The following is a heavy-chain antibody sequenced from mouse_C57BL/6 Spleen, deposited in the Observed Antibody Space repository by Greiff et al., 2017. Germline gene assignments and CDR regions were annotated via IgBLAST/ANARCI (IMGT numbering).Heavy chain of an antibody. CDR3: TSVAYYSNYDY. Sequence: QVHLQQSGAELVRPGASVTLSCKASGYTFTDYEMHWVKQTPVHGLEWIGAIDPETGGTAYNQKFKGKAILTADKSSSTAYMELRSLTSEDSAVYYCTSVAYYSNYDYWGQGTTLTVSS. CDR1: GYTFTDYE. V-gene: IGHV1-15*01. D-gene: IGHD2-5*01. CDR2: IDPETGGT. J-gene: IGHJ2*01.